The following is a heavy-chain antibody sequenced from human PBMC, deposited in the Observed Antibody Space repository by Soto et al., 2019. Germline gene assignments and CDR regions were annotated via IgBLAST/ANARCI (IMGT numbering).Heavy chain of an antibody. V-gene: IGHV3-74*01. CDR1: GFTFSSYS. D-gene: IGHD3-3*01. CDR2: ISTDGDIT. J-gene: IGHJ4*02. Sequence: GSLRLSGAASGFTFSSYSMNWVRQAPGKGLVWVSRISTDGDITTYADSVKGRFTISRDNAKNTVYLQMNSLRAEDTAVYYCASTLGVVIPFFDYWGQGTLVTVSS. CDR3: ASTLGVVIPFFDY.